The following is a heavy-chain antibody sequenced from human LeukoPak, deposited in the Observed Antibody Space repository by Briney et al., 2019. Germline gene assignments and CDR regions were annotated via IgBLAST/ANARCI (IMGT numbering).Heavy chain of an antibody. Sequence: SETLSLTCTVSGGSISSYYWSWIRQPAGKGLEWIGRIYTSGSTNYNPSLKSRVTISVDTSKNQFSLKLSSVTAADTAVYYCAREGGNWKGFAFDIWGQGTMVTVSS. CDR2: IYTSGST. J-gene: IGHJ3*02. CDR1: GGSISSYY. CDR3: AREGGNWKGFAFDI. V-gene: IGHV4-4*07. D-gene: IGHD1-1*01.